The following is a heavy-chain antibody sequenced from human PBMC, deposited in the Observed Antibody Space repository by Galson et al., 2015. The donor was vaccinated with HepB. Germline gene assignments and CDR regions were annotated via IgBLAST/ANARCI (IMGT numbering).Heavy chain of an antibody. Sequence: CAIFGDSVSSNSAAWNWIRQSPSRGLEWLGRTSQGYKWYNDYAASVKSRITINSDTYKNQIPLQLNSGTPEDTAVYYCSRAQMRRDIAGTATNYYSNYYMDVWGKGTTVTVSS. J-gene: IGHJ6*03. CDR2: TSQGYKWYN. V-gene: IGHV6-1*01. CDR1: GDSVSSNSAA. CDR3: SRAQMRRDIAGTATNYYSNYYMDV. D-gene: IGHD6-13*01.